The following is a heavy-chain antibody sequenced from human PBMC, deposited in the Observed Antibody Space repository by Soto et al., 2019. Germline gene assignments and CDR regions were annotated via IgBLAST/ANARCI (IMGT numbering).Heavy chain of an antibody. J-gene: IGHJ4*02. CDR2: IIPIFGTA. V-gene: IGHV1-69*13. D-gene: IGHD6-19*01. CDR3: AREGVAGPIDY. Sequence: GASVKVSCKASGGTFSSYSISWVRQAPGQGLEWMGGIIPIFGTANYAQKFQGRVTITADESTSTAYMELSSLRSEDTAVYYCAREGVAGPIDYWGQGTLVTVSS. CDR1: GGTFSSYS.